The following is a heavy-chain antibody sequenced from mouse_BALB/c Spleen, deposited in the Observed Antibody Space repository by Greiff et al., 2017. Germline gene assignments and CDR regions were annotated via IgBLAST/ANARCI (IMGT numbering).Heavy chain of an antibody. CDR1: GYTFTSYW. CDR3: AREEHYYGSRGYFDV. CDR2: IAPGSGST. D-gene: IGHD1-1*01. V-gene: IGHV1S41*01. Sequence: DLVKPGASVKLSCKASGYTFTSYWINWIKQRPGQGLEWIGRIAPGSGSTYYNEMFKGKATLTVDTSSSTAYIQLSSLSSEDSAVYFCAREEHYYGSRGYFDVWGEGTTVTVSS. J-gene: IGHJ1*01.